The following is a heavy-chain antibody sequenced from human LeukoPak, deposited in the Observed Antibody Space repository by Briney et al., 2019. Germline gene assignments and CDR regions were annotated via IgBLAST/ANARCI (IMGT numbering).Heavy chain of an antibody. CDR1: GGSFSGYY. V-gene: IGHV4-34*01. CDR2: INHSGST. Sequence: SETLSLTCAVYGGSFSGYYWSWIRQPPGKGLEWIGEINHSGSTNYNPSLKSRVTISVDTSKNQFSLKLSSMTAADTAVYYCARYDFWSHKFDPWGQGTLVTVSS. D-gene: IGHD3-3*01. J-gene: IGHJ5*02. CDR3: ARYDFWSHKFDP.